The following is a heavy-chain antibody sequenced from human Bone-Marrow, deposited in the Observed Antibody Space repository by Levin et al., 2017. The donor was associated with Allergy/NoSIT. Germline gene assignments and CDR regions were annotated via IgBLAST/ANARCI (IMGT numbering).Heavy chain of an antibody. V-gene: IGHV3-7*04. CDR1: GFTFSSYW. CDR2: IKQDGSEK. J-gene: IGHJ4*02. CDR3: ARARRGSGSYYKALDY. Sequence: GESLKISCAASGFTFSSYWMSWVRQAPGKGLEWVANIKQDGSEKYYVDSVKGRFTISRDNAKNSLYLQMNSLRAEDTAVYYCARARRGSGSYYKALDYWGQGTLVTVSS. D-gene: IGHD3-10*01.